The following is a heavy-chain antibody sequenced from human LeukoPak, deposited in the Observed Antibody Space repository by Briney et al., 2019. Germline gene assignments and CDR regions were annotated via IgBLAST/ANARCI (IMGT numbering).Heavy chain of an antibody. Sequence: GGSLRLSCAASGFTFSSYGMHWVRQAPGKGLEWVAVIWNDGSNKYYADSVKGRFTISRDNSKNTLYLQMNSLRVEDTAVYYCARPSGTWGAFDIWGQGTMVTVSS. CDR3: ARPSGTWGAFDI. J-gene: IGHJ3*02. D-gene: IGHD1-1*01. CDR1: GFTFSSYG. V-gene: IGHV3-33*01. CDR2: IWNDGSNK.